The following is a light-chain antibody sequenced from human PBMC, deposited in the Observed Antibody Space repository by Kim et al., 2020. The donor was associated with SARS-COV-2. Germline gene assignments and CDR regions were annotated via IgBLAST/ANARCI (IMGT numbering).Light chain of an antibody. CDR2: YDS. V-gene: IGLV3-21*01. Sequence: SYELTQPPSVSVAPGKTARLTCGGNNIGSKGVHWYQHRPGQAPVLVIYYDSDRPSGIPERFSGSNSGNTATLTISRVEAGDEADYYCQVWESTTDHWVFGGGTKLTVL. CDR3: QVWESTTDHWV. CDR1: NIGSKG. J-gene: IGLJ3*02.